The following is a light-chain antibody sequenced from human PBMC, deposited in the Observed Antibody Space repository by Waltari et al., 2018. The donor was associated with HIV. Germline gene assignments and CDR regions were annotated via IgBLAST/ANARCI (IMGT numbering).Light chain of an antibody. CDR3: ATWDDSLNGPL. Sequence: QSVLTQPPSASGTPGQRVTISCSGIGSNIGSNDVSCYQQFPGTAPKVLMSANNQRPSGVPDRFSASKSGTSASLAISGLHSEDEADYYCATWDDSLNGPLFGGGTKLTVL. CDR1: GSNIGSND. J-gene: IGLJ2*01. CDR2: ANN. V-gene: IGLV1-44*01.